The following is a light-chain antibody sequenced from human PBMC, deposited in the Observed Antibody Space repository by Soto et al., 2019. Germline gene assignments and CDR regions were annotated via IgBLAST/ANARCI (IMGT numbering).Light chain of an antibody. V-gene: IGKV1-8*01. J-gene: IGKJ1*01. CDR1: QDISSY. Sequence: AIRMTQSPSSFSASTGDSVTFTCRASQDISSYLAWYQQKPGKAPKLLIYAASTLQSGVPPRFSGSGSGTDFTLTISSLQSEDFATYYCQQYFSYPRTFGKGTKVDIK. CDR2: AAS. CDR3: QQYFSYPRT.